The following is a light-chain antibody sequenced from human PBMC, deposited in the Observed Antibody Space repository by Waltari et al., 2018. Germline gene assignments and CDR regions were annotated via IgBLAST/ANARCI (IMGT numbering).Light chain of an antibody. CDR1: SSDVGFYNI. V-gene: IGLV2-23*02. CDR3: CSYVGRNIWV. CDR2: EVI. J-gene: IGLJ3*02. Sequence: QSAITQPASVSGSPGQSITISCTGTSSDVGFYNIFSWYQQHQDKATKLLVYEVIERPAGVSNRFSGSKSGNTASLTISGLQAEDEADYYCCSYVGRNIWVFGGGTKVTVL.